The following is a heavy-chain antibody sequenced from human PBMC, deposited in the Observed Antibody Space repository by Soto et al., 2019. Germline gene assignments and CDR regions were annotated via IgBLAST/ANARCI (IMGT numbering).Heavy chain of an antibody. J-gene: IGHJ4*02. CDR2: TYYNGNA. CDR1: GGSISSNIYY. CDR3: ARHFVAVVIKGWGY. D-gene: IGHD3-10*01. V-gene: IGHV4-39*01. Sequence: PSETLSLTCTVSGGSISSNIYYWDWLRQPPGKGLEWIGTTYYNGNAYYNPSLRSRVSMSVDTSKNQFSLKLISVTAADTAVYYCARHFVAVVIKGWGYWGQGKLVTVSS.